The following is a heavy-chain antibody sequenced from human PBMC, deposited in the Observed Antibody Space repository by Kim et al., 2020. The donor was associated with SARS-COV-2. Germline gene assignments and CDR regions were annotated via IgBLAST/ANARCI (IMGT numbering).Heavy chain of an antibody. D-gene: IGHD2-2*02. CDR2: IYHSGST. J-gene: IGHJ2*01. Sequence: SETLSLTCTVSGYSISSGYYWGWIRQPPGKGLEWIGSIYHSGSTYYNPSLKSRVTISVDTSKNQFSLKLSSVTAADTAVYYCAREVSIVVVPAAIGWYFDLWGRGTLVTVSS. CDR1: GYSISSGYY. CDR3: AREVSIVVVPAAIGWYFDL. V-gene: IGHV4-38-2*02.